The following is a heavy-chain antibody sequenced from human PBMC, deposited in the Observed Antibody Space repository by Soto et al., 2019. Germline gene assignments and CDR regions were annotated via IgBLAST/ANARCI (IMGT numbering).Heavy chain of an antibody. J-gene: IGHJ5*02. V-gene: IGHV5-51*07. D-gene: IGHD6-13*01. CDR2: IYPGESDI. CDR1: GYLFTTHW. CDR3: ARSTGSSSWYEYNWFDP. Sequence: GRSQKISGQGSGYLFTTHWIGWVHQKKGKGVEGMGIIYPGESDIRYIPSFQGQVTVSVDKSINTAYLQWSSLKASDTAMYYWARSTGSSSWYEYNWFDPWGQGTLVTVSS.